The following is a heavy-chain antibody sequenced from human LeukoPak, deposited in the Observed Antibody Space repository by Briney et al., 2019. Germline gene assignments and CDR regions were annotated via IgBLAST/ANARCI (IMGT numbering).Heavy chain of an antibody. J-gene: IGHJ4*02. V-gene: IGHV4-59*01. CDR1: GGSISTYY. CDR3: ARSGTKTNGFDY. CDR2: IYYSGST. D-gene: IGHD2-8*01. Sequence: SETLSLTCAVSGGSISTYYWSWIRQPPGKGLEWIGYIYYSGSTNYSPSLQSRVTISVDTSRNQFSLRLSSVTAADTAMYYCARSGTKTNGFDYWGQGTLVTVSS.